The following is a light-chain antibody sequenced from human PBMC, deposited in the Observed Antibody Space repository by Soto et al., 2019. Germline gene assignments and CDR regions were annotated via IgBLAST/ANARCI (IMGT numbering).Light chain of an antibody. Sequence: QSALTQPPSASGSPGQSVAISCTGTSGDVGGYNYVSWYQQHPGKAPKLMIYEVNKRPSGVPDRFSGSKSGNTASLTVSGLQAEDEADYYCSSHAGSNHVVFGGGTKVTVL. CDR3: SSHAGSNHVV. CDR1: SGDVGGYNY. V-gene: IGLV2-8*01. CDR2: EVN. J-gene: IGLJ2*01.